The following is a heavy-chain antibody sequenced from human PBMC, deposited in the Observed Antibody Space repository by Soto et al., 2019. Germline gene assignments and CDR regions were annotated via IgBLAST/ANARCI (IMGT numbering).Heavy chain of an antibody. D-gene: IGHD5-12*01. V-gene: IGHV3-9*01. CDR3: ARDNPCLYGAYESTWFDP. Sequence: GWSLRLSCEASGFTIDTYAMHWVLQGPGKGLEWVAGINWDSGNIDYADSVRGLFSISRDNAKNSLYLQMSSLKPEDTAFYFCARDNPCLYGAYESTWFDPWGQGTLVTVSS. CDR2: INWDSGNI. CDR1: GFTIDTYA. J-gene: IGHJ5*02.